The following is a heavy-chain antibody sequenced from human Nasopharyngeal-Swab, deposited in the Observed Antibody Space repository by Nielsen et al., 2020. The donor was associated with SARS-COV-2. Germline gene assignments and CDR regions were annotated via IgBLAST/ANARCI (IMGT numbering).Heavy chain of an antibody. CDR1: GFTFSSYG. CDR2: TWYDGTNK. Sequence: GESLKISCTASGFTFSSYGMHWVRQAPGKGLEWVAITWYDGTNKHYADSVKGRFTISRDNSRNTLYLQMNSLRAEDTAVYYCAKAYLVAAAGTMGYWGQGTLVTVSS. J-gene: IGHJ4*02. CDR3: AKAYLVAAAGTMGY. D-gene: IGHD6-13*01. V-gene: IGHV3-33*06.